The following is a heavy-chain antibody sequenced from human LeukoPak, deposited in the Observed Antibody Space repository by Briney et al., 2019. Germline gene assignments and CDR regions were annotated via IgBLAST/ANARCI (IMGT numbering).Heavy chain of an antibody. CDR2: IYYSGST. D-gene: IGHD4-17*01. CDR1: GGSISSYY. J-gene: IGHJ3*02. CDR3: ARHLASTVTPYGAFDI. Sequence: SETLSLTCTVSGGSISSYYWSWIRQPPGKGLEWIGYIYYSGSTNYNPSLKSRVTISVDTSKNQFSLKLSSVTAADTAVYYCARHLASTVTPYGAFDIWGQGTMVTVSS. V-gene: IGHV4-59*08.